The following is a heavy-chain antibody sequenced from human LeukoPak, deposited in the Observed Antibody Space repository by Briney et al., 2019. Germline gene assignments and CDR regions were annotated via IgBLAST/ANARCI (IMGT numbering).Heavy chain of an antibody. D-gene: IGHD2-8*01. CDR3: ARGALMALNYYYYGMDV. J-gene: IGHJ6*02. CDR2: INHSGGT. Sequence: SETLSLTCAVYGGSVSGYYWSWIRQPPGKGLEWIGEINHSGGTNYNPSLKSRVTISVDTSKNQFSLKLSSVTAADTAVYYCARGALMALNYYYYGMDVWGQGTTVTVSS. CDR1: GGSVSGYY. V-gene: IGHV4-34*01.